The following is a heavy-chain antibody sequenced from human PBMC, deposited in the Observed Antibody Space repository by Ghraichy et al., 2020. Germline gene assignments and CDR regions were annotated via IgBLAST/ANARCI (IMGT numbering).Heavy chain of an antibody. V-gene: IGHV3-23*01. Sequence: GGYLRLSCAASGFTFSSYAMSWVRQAPGKGLEWVSAISGSGGSTYYADSVKGRFTISRDNSKNTLYLQMNSLRAEDTAVYYCAKIRAAYMALYYFDYWGQGTLVTVSS. CDR1: GFTFSSYA. CDR3: AKIRAAYMALYYFDY. D-gene: IGHD1-14*01. CDR2: ISGSGGST. J-gene: IGHJ4*02.